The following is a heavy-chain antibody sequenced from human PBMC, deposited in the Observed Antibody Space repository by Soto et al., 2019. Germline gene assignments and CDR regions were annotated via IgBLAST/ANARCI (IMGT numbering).Heavy chain of an antibody. D-gene: IGHD3-22*01. J-gene: IGHJ4*02. CDR2: IFYTGRT. Sequence: LSLTCTVSDGSISTSSYYWGWIRQSPGKVLEWIGTIFYTGRTYYNPSLESRVTLSVDTSKNQFSLHLTSVTAADTAVYYCTRHHPHHYDSSGYFDYWGQGTLVTVSS. CDR3: TRHHPHHYDSSGYFDY. V-gene: IGHV4-39*01. CDR1: DGSISTSSYY.